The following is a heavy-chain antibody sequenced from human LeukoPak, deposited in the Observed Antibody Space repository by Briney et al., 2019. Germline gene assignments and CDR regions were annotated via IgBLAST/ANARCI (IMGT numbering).Heavy chain of an antibody. V-gene: IGHV3-48*04. CDR3: ARDLLNDEGSSYFFDQ. D-gene: IGHD2-2*01. CDR2: ISQSSDRI. Sequence: PGGSLRLSCAASGFTFSSYSINWNRQAPGKGLEWVSYISQSSDRIYHADSVKGRFTISRDNAKNSLYLQMDSLRVEDTAVYYCARDLLNDEGSSYFFDQWGQGTLVTVAS. CDR1: GFTFSSYS. J-gene: IGHJ4*02.